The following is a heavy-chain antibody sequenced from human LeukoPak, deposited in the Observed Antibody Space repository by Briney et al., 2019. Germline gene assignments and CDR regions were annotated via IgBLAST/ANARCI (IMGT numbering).Heavy chain of an antibody. CDR2: LYSGGST. CDR3: ATSRTFDY. D-gene: IGHD1-1*01. V-gene: IGHV3-53*01. J-gene: IGHJ4*02. CDR1: GFTVSSNY. Sequence: PGGSLRLSCAASGFTVSSNYMSWVRQAPGKGLEWVSVLYSGGSTYYADSVKGRFTISRDNAKNTVYLQMNSLRAEDTAVYYCATSRTFDYWGQGTLVTVSS.